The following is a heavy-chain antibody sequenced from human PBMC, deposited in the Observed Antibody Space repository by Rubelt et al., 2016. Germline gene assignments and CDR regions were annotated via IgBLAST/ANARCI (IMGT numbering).Heavy chain of an antibody. V-gene: IGHV1-24*01. CDR3: ATDISSGWYYFDY. CDR2: FDPEDGET. D-gene: IGHD6-19*01. Sequence: QVQLVQSGAEVKKPGASVKVSCKVSGYALTELSMHWVRQAPGKGLEWMGGFDPEDGETIYAQKFQGRVPRTEDTSTDTAYMELSSLRSEDTAVYYCATDISSGWYYFDYWGQGTLVTVSS. CDR1: GYALTELS. J-gene: IGHJ4*02.